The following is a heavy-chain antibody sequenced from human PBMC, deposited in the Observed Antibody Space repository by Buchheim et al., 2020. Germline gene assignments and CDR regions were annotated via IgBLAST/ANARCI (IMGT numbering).Heavy chain of an antibody. CDR2: IIPIFGTA. J-gene: IGHJ4*02. CDR1: GGTFSSYA. CDR3: ASNSKYYYDSSGYYGFCDY. D-gene: IGHD3-22*01. Sequence: QVQLVQSGAEVKKPGSSVKVSCKASGGTFSSYAISWVRQAPGQGLEWMGEIIPIFGTANYAQKFQGRVTITADKSTSTAYMELSSLRSEDTAVYYCASNSKYYYDSSGYYGFCDYWGQGTL. V-gene: IGHV1-69*06.